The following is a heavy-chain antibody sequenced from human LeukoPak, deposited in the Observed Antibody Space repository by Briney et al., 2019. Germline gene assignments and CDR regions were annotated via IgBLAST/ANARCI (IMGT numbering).Heavy chain of an antibody. CDR2: IYHSGST. CDR3: ARDRGPAAAIFDY. D-gene: IGHD2-2*01. CDR1: GYSISSGYY. J-gene: IGHJ4*02. Sequence: PPETPSLTCTVSGYSISSGYYWGWIRQPPGKGLEWIGSIYHSGSTYYNPSLKSRVTISVDTSKNQFSLKLSSVTAADTAVYYCARDRGPAAAIFDYWGQGTLVTVSS. V-gene: IGHV4-38-2*02.